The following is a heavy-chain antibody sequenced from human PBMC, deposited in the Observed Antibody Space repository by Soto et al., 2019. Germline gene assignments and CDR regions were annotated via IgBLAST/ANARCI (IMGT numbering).Heavy chain of an antibody. J-gene: IGHJ6*02. D-gene: IGHD2-15*01. CDR2: INYNSGSV. V-gene: IGHV3-9*01. Sequence: EVQLVESGGGWVQPGRSLRLSCAASGFTFDVYAMHWVRQAPGKGLEWVSGINYNSGSVGYADSVKGRFTISRDNAKNSLHLQMNSLRAEDTAVYYCARLIPAGELAVLPPSYYDMDVWGQGTTVTVSS. CDR3: ARLIPAGELAVLPPSYYDMDV. CDR1: GFTFDVYA.